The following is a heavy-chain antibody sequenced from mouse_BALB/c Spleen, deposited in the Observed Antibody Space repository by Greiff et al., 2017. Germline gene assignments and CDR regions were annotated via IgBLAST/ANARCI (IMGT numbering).Heavy chain of an antibody. D-gene: IGHD1-1*01. CDR2: INPGSGGT. J-gene: IGHJ4*01. CDR3: ARNVYYGSSPYAMDN. V-gene: IGHV1-54*03. Sequence: VQLQQSGAELVRPGTSVKVSCKASGYAFTNYLIEWVKQRPGQGLEWIGVINPGSGGTNYNEKFKGKATLTADKSSSTAYMQLSSLTSDDSAVYFCARNVYYGSSPYAMDNWGQGNSVTVSP. CDR1: GYAFTNYL.